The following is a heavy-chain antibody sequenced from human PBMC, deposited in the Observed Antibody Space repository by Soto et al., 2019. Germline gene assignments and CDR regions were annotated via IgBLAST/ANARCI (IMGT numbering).Heavy chain of an antibody. CDR1: GFTFSSYG. D-gene: IGHD6-19*01. V-gene: IGHV3-30*03. Sequence: PGGSLRLSCAASGFTFSSYGMHWVRQAPGKGLEWVAVISYDGSNKYYADSVKGRFSISRDNGKNKLSLQMNSLRAEDTAVYYCARDYGDISSAWYPDYWGQGTLVTVSS. CDR3: ARDYGDISSAWYPDY. CDR2: ISYDGSNK. J-gene: IGHJ4*02.